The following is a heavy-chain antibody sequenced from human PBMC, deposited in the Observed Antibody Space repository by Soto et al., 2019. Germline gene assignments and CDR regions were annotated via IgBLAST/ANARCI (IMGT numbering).Heavy chain of an antibody. CDR1: GGTFSSYA. J-gene: IGHJ5*01. Sequence: SVKVSCKASGGTFSSYAISWVRQAPGQGLEWMGGIIPIFGTANYAQKFQGRVTITADESTSTAYMELSSLRSEDTAVYYCARVGATLFSREFDPWGRRTLVTAAS. D-gene: IGHD1-26*01. V-gene: IGHV1-69*13. CDR3: ARVGATLFSREFDP. CDR2: IIPIFGTA.